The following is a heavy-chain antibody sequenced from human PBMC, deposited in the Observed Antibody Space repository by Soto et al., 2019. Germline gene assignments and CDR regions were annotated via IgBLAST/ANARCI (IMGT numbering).Heavy chain of an antibody. J-gene: IGHJ4*02. CDR3: ARDPPGSGSYSYDY. V-gene: IGHV3-66*01. D-gene: IGHD3-10*01. CDR1: GITVSNNY. CDR2: ISPAGDT. Sequence: EVPLVESGGGLVQPGGSPRLSCAASGITVSNNYMSWFRQAPGKGLEWVSAISPAGDTYYADSVKGRFTISRDNSKNTLYFQMNSLRAEDTAVYYCARDPPGSGSYSYDYWGQGTLVTVSS.